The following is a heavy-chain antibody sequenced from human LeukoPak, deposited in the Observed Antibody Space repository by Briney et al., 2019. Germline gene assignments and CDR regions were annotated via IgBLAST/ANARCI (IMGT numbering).Heavy chain of an antibody. Sequence: PGGSLRLSCAASGFTFSSYAMHWVRQAPGKGLEWVAVISYDGSNKYYADSVKGRFTISRDNSKSTLYLQMNSLRAEDTAVYYCARWSSSWFHFDYWGQGTLVTVSS. CDR1: GFTFSSYA. CDR3: ARWSSSWFHFDY. J-gene: IGHJ4*02. CDR2: ISYDGSNK. D-gene: IGHD6-13*01. V-gene: IGHV3-30*04.